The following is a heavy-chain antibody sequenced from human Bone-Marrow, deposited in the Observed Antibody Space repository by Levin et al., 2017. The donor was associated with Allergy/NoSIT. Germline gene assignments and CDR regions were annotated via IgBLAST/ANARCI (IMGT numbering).Heavy chain of an antibody. CDR2: ISYTGNT. CDR1: GGSISSAGFY. V-gene: IGHV4-31*03. J-gene: IGHJ3*02. Sequence: NPSETLSLTCNVSGGSISSAGFYWSWVRQYPEGGLEWIGYISYTGNTYYNPSLKSRVSMSADTSKNQFSLKLSSVTAADTALYYCARDQNDGLHIWGQGTMVTVSS. CDR3: ARDQNDGLHI.